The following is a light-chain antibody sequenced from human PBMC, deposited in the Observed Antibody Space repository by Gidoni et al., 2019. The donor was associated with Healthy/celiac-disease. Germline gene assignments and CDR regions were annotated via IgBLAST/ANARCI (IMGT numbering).Light chain of an antibody. CDR3: QQRSNWYT. CDR1: QSVSSY. J-gene: IGKJ2*01. CDR2: AAS. Sequence: ESGLTQSPATLSLSPGERATLSCRASQSVSSYLAGYQQKPGQAPRLLIYAASNRATGLPARFSGSGSGTDFTLTISSLEPEDFAVYYCQQRSNWYTFGQGTKLEIK. V-gene: IGKV3-11*01.